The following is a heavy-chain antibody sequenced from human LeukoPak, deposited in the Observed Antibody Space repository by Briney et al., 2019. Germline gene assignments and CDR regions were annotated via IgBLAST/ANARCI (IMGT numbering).Heavy chain of an antibody. D-gene: IGHD1-26*01. V-gene: IGHV3-23*01. CDR2: ISGIGGST. Sequence: GGSLRLSCAASGFTFSSYSMSWVRQAEGEGLEWVSSISGIGGSTYYADSVKGRFTISRDNSKNPLCLQMDRLRAEGTSVYQCAKDSGGYRLSVKTKGSSGEGTLVTVSP. CDR1: GFTFSSYS. J-gene: IGHJ5*02. CDR3: AKDSGGYRLSVKTKGS.